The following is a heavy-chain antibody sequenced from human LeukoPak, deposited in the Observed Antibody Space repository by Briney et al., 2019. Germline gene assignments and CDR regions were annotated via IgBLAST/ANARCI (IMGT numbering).Heavy chain of an antibody. D-gene: IGHD3-3*01. CDR1: GFTFSSYA. Sequence: GGSLRLSCAASGFTFSSYAMSWVRQAPGKGLEWVSAISGSGGSTYYADSVKGRFTISRDNSKNTLYLQMNSLRAEDTAVYYCAKGGPITIFGVVTSTKYYFDYWGQGTLVTVSS. CDR3: AKGGPITIFGVVTSTKYYFDY. CDR2: ISGSGGST. J-gene: IGHJ4*02. V-gene: IGHV3-23*01.